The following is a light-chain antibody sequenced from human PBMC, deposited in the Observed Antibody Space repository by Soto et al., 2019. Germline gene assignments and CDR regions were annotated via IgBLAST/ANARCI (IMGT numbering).Light chain of an antibody. Sequence: EIVMTQSPDTLSVSPGEGATLSCRVSQSIRSNLAWYQQRPGRAPRLLMYGASTRADGIPARFTGSGSGTEFTLTISSLQSEDFPVYYCQQYHIWPPWTSGQGTKVELK. CDR2: GAS. CDR3: QQYHIWPPWT. J-gene: IGKJ1*01. CDR1: QSIRSN. V-gene: IGKV3-15*01.